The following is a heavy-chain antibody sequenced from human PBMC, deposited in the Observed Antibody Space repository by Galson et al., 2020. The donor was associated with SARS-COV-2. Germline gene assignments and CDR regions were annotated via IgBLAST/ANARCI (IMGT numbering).Heavy chain of an antibody. Sequence: GESLKISCAASGFTFSSYAMSWVRQAPGKGLEWVSAISGSGGSTYYADSVKGRFTISRDNSKNTLYLQMNSLRAEDTAVYYCAKDEHRYGDYLNWGQGTLVTVSS. V-gene: IGHV3-23*01. J-gene: IGHJ4*02. CDR3: AKDEHRYGDYLN. D-gene: IGHD4-17*01. CDR2: ISGSGGST. CDR1: GFTFSSYA.